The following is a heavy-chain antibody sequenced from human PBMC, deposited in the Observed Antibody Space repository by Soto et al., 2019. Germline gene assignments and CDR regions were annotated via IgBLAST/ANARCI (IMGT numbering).Heavy chain of an antibody. CDR2: ISAYNGNT. Sequence: AASVKVSCKASGYTFTSYGISWVRQAPGQGLEWMGWISAYNGNTNYAQKLQGRVTMTTDTSTSTAYMELRSLRSDDTAVYYCARAVGYSSSSGYFDYWGQGTLVTVSS. D-gene: IGHD6-6*01. V-gene: IGHV1-18*04. J-gene: IGHJ4*02. CDR1: GYTFTSYG. CDR3: ARAVGYSSSSGYFDY.